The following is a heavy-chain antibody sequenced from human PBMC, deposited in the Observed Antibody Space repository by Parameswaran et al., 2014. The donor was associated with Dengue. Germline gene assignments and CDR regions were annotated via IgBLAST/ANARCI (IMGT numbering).Heavy chain of an antibody. D-gene: IGHD3-22*01. CDR3: ARGPRDSSGSPDY. Sequence: WVRQAPGQGLEWMGIINPSGGSTSYAQKFQGRVTMTRDTSTSTAYMELSSLRSEDTAVYYCARGPRDSSGSPDYWGQGTLVTVSS. J-gene: IGHJ4*02. CDR2: INPSGGST. V-gene: IGHV1-46*01.